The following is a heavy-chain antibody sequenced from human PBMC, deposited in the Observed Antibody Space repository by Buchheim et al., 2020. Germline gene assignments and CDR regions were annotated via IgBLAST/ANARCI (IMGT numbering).Heavy chain of an antibody. CDR1: GFTFSSYA. CDR2: ISYDGSNK. V-gene: IGHV3-30*04. J-gene: IGHJ6*02. Sequence: QVQLVESGGGVVQPGRSLRLSCAASGFTFSSYAMHWVRQAPGKGLEWVAVISYDGSNKYYADSVKGRFTISRDNSKNTLYLQVNSLRAEDTAVYYCARAGYCSSTSRYTLDYYYGMDVWGQGTT. D-gene: IGHD2-2*02. CDR3: ARAGYCSSTSRYTLDYYYGMDV.